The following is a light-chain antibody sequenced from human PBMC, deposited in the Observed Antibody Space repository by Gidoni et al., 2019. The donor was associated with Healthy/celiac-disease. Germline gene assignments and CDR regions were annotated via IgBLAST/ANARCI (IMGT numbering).Light chain of an antibody. Sequence: EIVLTQSPATLSLSPGERATLSCRASQSVSSYLAWYQQKPGQAPRLLIYDASSGSGTDFTLTISSREPEDFAVYYCQQRSNWPLITFGQGTRLEIK. CDR1: QSVSSY. CDR3: QQRSNWPLIT. J-gene: IGKJ5*01. V-gene: IGKV3-11*01. CDR2: DAS.